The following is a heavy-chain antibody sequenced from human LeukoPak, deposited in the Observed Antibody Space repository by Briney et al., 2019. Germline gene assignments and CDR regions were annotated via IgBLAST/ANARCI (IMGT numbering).Heavy chain of an antibody. Sequence: PSQTLSLTCTVSGGSISSGSYYWSWIRQPAGKGLEWIGRIYTSGSTNYNPSLKSRVTISVDTSKNQFSLKLSSVTAADTAVYYCARERVGSVLVYSSSSCAFDIWGQGTMVTVSS. CDR2: IYTSGST. V-gene: IGHV4-61*02. CDR1: GGSISSGSYY. CDR3: ARERVGSVLVYSSSSCAFDI. J-gene: IGHJ3*02. D-gene: IGHD6-6*01.